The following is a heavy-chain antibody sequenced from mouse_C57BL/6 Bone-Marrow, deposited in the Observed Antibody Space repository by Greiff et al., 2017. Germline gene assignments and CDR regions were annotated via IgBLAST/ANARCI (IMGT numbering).Heavy chain of an antibody. D-gene: IGHD3-2*02. CDR1: GYTFTSYT. Sequence: VQLQQSGAELARPGASVKMSCKASGYTFTSYTMHWVKQRPGQGLEWIGYINPSSGYTKYNQKFKDKATLTPDKSSITAYMQLSSLTSEDSAVYYCARTAQATDYAMDYWGQGTSVTVSS. J-gene: IGHJ4*01. CDR2: INPSSGYT. V-gene: IGHV1-4*01. CDR3: ARTAQATDYAMDY.